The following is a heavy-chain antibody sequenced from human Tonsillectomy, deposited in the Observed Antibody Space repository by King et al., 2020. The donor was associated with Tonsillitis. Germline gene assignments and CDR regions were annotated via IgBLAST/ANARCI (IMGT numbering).Heavy chain of an antibody. J-gene: IGHJ3*01. V-gene: IGHV1-69*01. CDR3: ARAGLPAAIAGPFDF. CDR2: IIPLFGTA. CDR1: GDSFRNYA. D-gene: IGHD2-2*01. Sequence: QLVQSGAEVKKPGSSVKVSCKASGDSFRNYAINWVRQAPGQGLEWMGGIIPLFGTANYAQKFQGRVTITADELSSTAYMDLSSLTSEDTAVYYCARAGLPAAIAGPFDFWGQGTMVSVSS.